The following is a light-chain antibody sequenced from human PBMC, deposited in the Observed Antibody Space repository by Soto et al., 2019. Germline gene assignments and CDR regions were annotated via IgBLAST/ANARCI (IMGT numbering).Light chain of an antibody. CDR2: VEGSGSY. J-gene: IGLJ3*02. V-gene: IGLV4-60*02. Sequence: QPVLTQSSSASASLRSSVRLTCTLSSGHSTYIIAWHQQQPGKAPRFLMKVEGSGSYDKGSGVPDRFSGSSSGADRYLTISNLQFEDEADYFCETWDNNTWVFGGGTKLTVL. CDR3: ETWDNNTWV. CDR1: SGHSTYI.